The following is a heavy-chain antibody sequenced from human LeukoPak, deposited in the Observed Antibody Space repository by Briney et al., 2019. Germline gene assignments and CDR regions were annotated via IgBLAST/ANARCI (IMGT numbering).Heavy chain of an antibody. V-gene: IGHV4-59*08. Sequence: SETLSLTCTVSGGSISSYYWSWIRQPPGKGLEWIGYIYYSGSTNYNPSLKSRVTISVDTSKNQFSLKLSSVTAAGTAVYYCARLDSSSWEVYFDYWGQGTLVTVSS. CDR3: ARLDSSSWEVYFDY. CDR2: IYYSGST. D-gene: IGHD6-13*01. CDR1: GGSISSYY. J-gene: IGHJ4*02.